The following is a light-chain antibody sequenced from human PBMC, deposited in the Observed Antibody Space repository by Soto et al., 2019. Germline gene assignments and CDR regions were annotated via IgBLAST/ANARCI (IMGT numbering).Light chain of an antibody. CDR1: QSFSSN. CDR2: GAS. CDR3: QQYNNWPTWT. Sequence: EILLTQSPGTLSLSPGERATLSCRASQSFSSNLAWYQQKTGQAPRLLIYGASTRATGIPARFSGSVSGTEFTLTLSSLQSEDFAVYYCQQYNNWPTWTFGQGTKV. J-gene: IGKJ1*01. V-gene: IGKV3-15*01.